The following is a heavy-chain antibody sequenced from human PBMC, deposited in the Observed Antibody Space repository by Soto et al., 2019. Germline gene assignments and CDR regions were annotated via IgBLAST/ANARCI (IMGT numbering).Heavy chain of an antibody. V-gene: IGHV4-39*01. Sequence: TSETLSLTCTVSGGSISSSSYYWGWIRQPPGKGLEWIGSIYYSGSTYYNPSLKSRVTISVDTSKNQFSLKLSSVTAADTAVYYCARRSGIAAQPGRIPWFDPWGQGTLVTVSS. CDR1: GGSISSSSYY. CDR3: ARRSGIAAQPGRIPWFDP. D-gene: IGHD6-13*01. CDR2: IYYSGST. J-gene: IGHJ5*02.